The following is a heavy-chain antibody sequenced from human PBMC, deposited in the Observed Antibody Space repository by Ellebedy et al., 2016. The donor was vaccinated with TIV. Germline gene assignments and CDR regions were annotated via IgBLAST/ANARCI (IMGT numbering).Heavy chain of an antibody. V-gene: IGHV4-59*01. CDR3: ASRAIFGMGIDAFDI. CDR2: TYYSGST. Sequence: SETLSLTXTVSGGSISSYYWSWIRQPPGKGLEWIGYTYYSGSTNYNPSLKSRVTISVDTSKNQFSLKLSSVTAADTAVYYCASRAIFGMGIDAFDIWGQGTMVTVSS. D-gene: IGHD3-3*01. CDR1: GGSISSYY. J-gene: IGHJ3*02.